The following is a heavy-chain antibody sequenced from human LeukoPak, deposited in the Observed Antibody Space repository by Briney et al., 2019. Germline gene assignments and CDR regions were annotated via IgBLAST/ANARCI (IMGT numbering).Heavy chain of an antibody. D-gene: IGHD3-10*01. Sequence: ASGPTLVKPTQTLTLTCTFSGFSLSTSGVGVGWIRQPPGKALEWLALIYWDDDKRYSPSLKSRLTITKDTSKNQVVLTMTNMDPVDTATYYCAHRHHDGSGSSFDYWGQGTLVTVYS. CDR3: AHRHHDGSGSSFDY. V-gene: IGHV2-5*02. CDR1: GFSLSTSGVG. J-gene: IGHJ4*02. CDR2: IYWDDDK.